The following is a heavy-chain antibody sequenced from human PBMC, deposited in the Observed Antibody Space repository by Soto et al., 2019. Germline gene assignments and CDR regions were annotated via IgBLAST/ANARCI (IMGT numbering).Heavy chain of an antibody. V-gene: IGHV4-61*01. D-gene: IGHD6-19*01. Sequence: PSETLSLTCTVSGGSVSSGSYYWSWIRQPPGKGLEWIGYIYYSGSTNYNPSLKSRVTISVDTSKNQFSLKLSSVTAADTAVYYCERVSGWSGFDYCGQGTLVTVSS. CDR1: GGSVSSGSYY. CDR3: ERVSGWSGFDY. J-gene: IGHJ4*02. CDR2: IYYSGST.